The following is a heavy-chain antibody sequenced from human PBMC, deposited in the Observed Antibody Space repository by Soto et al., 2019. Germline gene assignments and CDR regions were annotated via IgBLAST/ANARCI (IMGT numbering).Heavy chain of an antibody. V-gene: IGHV3-21*01. CDR1: EVTFASYD. CDR3: ARVGGGYQLLHAFDI. Sequence: GSLILSCVASEVTFASYDMDWVRQAPGKGLEWVSSISSSSSYIYYADSVKGRFTISRDNAKNSLYLQMNSLRAEDTAVYYCARVGGGYQLLHAFDIWGQGTMVTVSS. CDR2: ISSSSSYI. D-gene: IGHD2-2*01. J-gene: IGHJ3*02.